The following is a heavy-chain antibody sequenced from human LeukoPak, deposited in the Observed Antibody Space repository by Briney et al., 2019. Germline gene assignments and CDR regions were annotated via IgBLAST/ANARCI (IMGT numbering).Heavy chain of an antibody. CDR3: AKPDWLLAYYFDY. V-gene: IGHV3-30*02. CDR1: GFTFSSYS. CDR2: IRYDGSNK. Sequence: PGGSLRLSCAASGFTFSSYSMHWVRQAPGKGLEWVAFIRYDGSNKYYADSVKGRFTISRDNSKNTLYLQMNSLRAEDTAVYYCAKPDWLLAYYFDYWGQGTLVTVSS. D-gene: IGHD3-9*01. J-gene: IGHJ4*02.